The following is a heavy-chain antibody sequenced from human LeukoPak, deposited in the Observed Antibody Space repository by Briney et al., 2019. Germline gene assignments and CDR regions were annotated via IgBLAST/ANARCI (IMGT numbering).Heavy chain of an antibody. V-gene: IGHV3-33*01. D-gene: IGHD6-13*01. CDR1: GFTFSNYG. Sequence: GGSLRLSCAASGFTFSNYGFRWVRQAPGKGLEWLADIWYHGRNQYYADSVRGLFTISRDDSQSTLYLQINSLRVEDTGIYYCARDTAVGRLGDYWGQGTLVTVSS. CDR2: IWYHGRNQ. CDR3: ARDTAVGRLGDY. J-gene: IGHJ4*02.